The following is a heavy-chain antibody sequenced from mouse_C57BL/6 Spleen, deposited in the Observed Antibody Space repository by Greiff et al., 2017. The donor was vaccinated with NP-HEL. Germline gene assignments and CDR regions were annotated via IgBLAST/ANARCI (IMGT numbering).Heavy chain of an antibody. CDR3: AREDYGSSYAY. CDR1: GYTFTSYW. V-gene: IGHV1-64*01. J-gene: IGHJ2*01. CDR2: IHPNSGST. D-gene: IGHD1-1*01. Sequence: QVQLKQPGAELVKPGASVKLSCKASGYTFTSYWMHWVKQRPGQGLEWIGMIHPNSGSTNYNEKFKSKATLTVDKSSSTAYMQLSSLTSEGSAVYYCAREDYGSSYAYWGQGTTLTVSS.